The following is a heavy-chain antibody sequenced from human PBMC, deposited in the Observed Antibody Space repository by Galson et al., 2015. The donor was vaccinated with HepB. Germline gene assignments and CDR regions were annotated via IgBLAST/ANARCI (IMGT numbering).Heavy chain of an antibody. D-gene: IGHD2-2*02. CDR3: ARGRDIVVVPAAILPYYYGMDV. V-gene: IGHV1-69*13. CDR1: GGTFSSYA. J-gene: IGHJ6*02. Sequence: SVKVSCKASGGTFSSYAISWVRQAPGQGLERMGGIIPIFGTANYAQKFQGRVTITADESTSTAYMELSSLRSEDTAVYYCARGRDIVVVPAAILPYYYGMDVWGQGTTVTASS. CDR2: IIPIFGTA.